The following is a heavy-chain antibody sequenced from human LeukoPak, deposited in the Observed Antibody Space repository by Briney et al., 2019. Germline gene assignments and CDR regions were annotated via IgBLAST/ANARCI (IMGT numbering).Heavy chain of an antibody. CDR2: IWYDGSNE. D-gene: IGHD7-27*01. CDR1: GFTFSSYG. CDR3: ARDGSEGSLGFCDY. Sequence: GGSLRLSCAASGFTFSSYGMHWVRQAPGKGLEWVAVIWYDGSNEYYADSVKGRFTISRDNSKNTLYLQMNSLRAEDTAVYYCARDGSEGSLGFCDYWGQGTLVTVSS. J-gene: IGHJ4*02. V-gene: IGHV3-33*01.